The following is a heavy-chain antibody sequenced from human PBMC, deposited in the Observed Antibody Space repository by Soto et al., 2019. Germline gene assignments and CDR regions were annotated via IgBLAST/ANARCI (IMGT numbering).Heavy chain of an antibody. CDR1: DESFSNYY. V-gene: IGHV4-34*01. CDR3: AVYCSYGSGSSCTPFDY. Sequence: QVQLQQWGAGLLKPSETLSLTCAVYDESFSNYYWTWIRQPPGKGPEWIGEINQSGTTNYNPSLKRRVTMSVDTSKNQFSLKLSSVTAADPAVYYCAVYCSYGSGSSCTPFDYWGQGILVTVSS. J-gene: IGHJ4*02. D-gene: IGHD2-15*01. CDR2: INQSGTT.